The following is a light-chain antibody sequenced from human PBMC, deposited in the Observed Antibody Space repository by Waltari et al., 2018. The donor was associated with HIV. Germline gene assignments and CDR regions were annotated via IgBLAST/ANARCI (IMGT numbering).Light chain of an antibody. CDR1: SSNIRSRH. CDR3: GAWDDSLSGHV. V-gene: IGLV1-47*01. J-gene: IGLJ3*02. CDR2: RNN. Sequence: LTQPPSAFAHHGAGFTISCSGTSSNIRSRHVNSYQQLQGPAPTLLIYRNNQRASGVPDRFSGSKSGPSASLAISGLRSEDEADYYCGAWDDSLSGHVFGGGTKLTVL.